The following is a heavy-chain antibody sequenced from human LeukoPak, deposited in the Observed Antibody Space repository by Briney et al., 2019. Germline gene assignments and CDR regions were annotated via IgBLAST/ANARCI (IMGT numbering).Heavy chain of an antibody. CDR2: MNPNSGNT. CDR1: GYTFTSYD. V-gene: IGHV1-8*03. Sequence: AASVKVSCKASGYTFTSYDINWVRQATGQGLEWMGWMNPNSGNTGYAQNFQGRVTIIRKNSISTAYTELSSLRSEDTAVYYCAREMWRYYYGSGEGWFDPWGQGTLVTVSS. CDR3: AREMWRYYYGSGEGWFDP. D-gene: IGHD3-10*01. J-gene: IGHJ5*02.